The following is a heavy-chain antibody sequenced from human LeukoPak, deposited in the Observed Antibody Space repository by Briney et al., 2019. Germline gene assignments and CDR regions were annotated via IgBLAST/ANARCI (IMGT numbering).Heavy chain of an antibody. Sequence: GGSLRLSCAASGFTFDDYAMHWVRQAPGKGLEWVSGISWNSGSIGYADSVKGRFTISRDNAKNSLYLRMNSLRAEDTALYYCARASIGSSTLGAFDIWGQGTMVTVSS. CDR3: ARASIGSSTLGAFDI. CDR2: ISWNSGSI. V-gene: IGHV3-9*01. CDR1: GFTFDDYA. D-gene: IGHD2-2*01. J-gene: IGHJ3*02.